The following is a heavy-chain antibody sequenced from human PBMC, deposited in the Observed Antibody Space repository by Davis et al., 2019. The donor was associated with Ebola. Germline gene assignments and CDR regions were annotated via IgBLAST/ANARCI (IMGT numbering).Heavy chain of an antibody. Sequence: ASVKVSCKASGYSFTGYYLQWVRQVPGQGLEWLGWINPNSGGTNPAQRFQGRVTLTRDTSLSTGYMELTNLTSDDTAVYYCTKSPPPVSYYYYMDVWGEGTTVTVSS. J-gene: IGHJ6*03. CDR3: TKSPPPVSYYYYMDV. CDR1: GYSFTGYY. CDR2: INPNSGGT. V-gene: IGHV1-2*02.